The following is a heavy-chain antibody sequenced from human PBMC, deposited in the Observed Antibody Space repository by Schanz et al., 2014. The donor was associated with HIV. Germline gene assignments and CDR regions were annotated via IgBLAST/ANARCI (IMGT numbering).Heavy chain of an antibody. J-gene: IGHJ4*02. CDR2: IIPVFGTA. CDR3: ARSRYGDHPYYFDL. V-gene: IGHV1-69*01. D-gene: IGHD2-21*02. CDR1: GGTFNNYA. Sequence: QEQLVQSGAAVMKPGSSVTVSCKTSGGTFNNYALNWVRQAPGQGLEWMGGIIPVFGTANYAQKFQGRVTINADQSTTTVYMYLSSLRSDDTAVYYCARSRYGDHPYYFDLWGQGTPVAVS.